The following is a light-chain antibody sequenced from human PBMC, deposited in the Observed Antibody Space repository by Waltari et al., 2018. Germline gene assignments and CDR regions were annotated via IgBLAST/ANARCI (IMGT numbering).Light chain of an antibody. Sequence: EIVLTQSQDFQSVTPKEKVTITCRASQSVGNSLHWYPQKPDQSPKLLIKYASQSFPWVPSRFSGSGSGTDFTLTINSREAEDAATYYCHQSSSLPITFGQGTRLDIK. CDR2: YAS. V-gene: IGKV6-21*01. CDR1: QSVGNS. CDR3: HQSSSLPIT. J-gene: IGKJ5*01.